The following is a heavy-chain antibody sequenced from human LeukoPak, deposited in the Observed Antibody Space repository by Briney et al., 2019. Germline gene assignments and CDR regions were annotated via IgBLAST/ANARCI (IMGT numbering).Heavy chain of an antibody. Sequence: PGGSLRLSCAASGFTFSDYYMSWIRRAPGKGLEWVSYISSSSYTNYADSVKGRFTISRDNAKNSLYLQMNSLRAEDTAVYYCAKGSSSGWYGEGAFDIWGQGTMVTVSS. D-gene: IGHD6-19*01. CDR2: ISSSSYT. J-gene: IGHJ3*02. V-gene: IGHV3-11*06. CDR1: GFTFSDYY. CDR3: AKGSSSGWYGEGAFDI.